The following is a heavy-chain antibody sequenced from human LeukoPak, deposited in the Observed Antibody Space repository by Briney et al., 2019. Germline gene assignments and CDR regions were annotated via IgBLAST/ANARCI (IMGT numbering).Heavy chain of an antibody. Sequence: PGGSLRLSCAGSGLTFSGYWMSWVRQAPGKGLEWVANIKQDGGNKYYVDSVKGRFTISRDNAKNSLSLQMNSLRAEDTGVYYCTRNEVWGQGTLVTVSS. V-gene: IGHV3-7*01. CDR3: TRNEV. CDR1: GLTFSGYW. CDR2: IKQDGGNK. D-gene: IGHD1-1*01. J-gene: IGHJ4*02.